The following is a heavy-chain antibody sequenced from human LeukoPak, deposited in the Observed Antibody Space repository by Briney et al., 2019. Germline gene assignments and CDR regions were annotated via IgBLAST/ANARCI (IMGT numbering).Heavy chain of an antibody. V-gene: IGHV4-34*01. CDR3: ATSVVVVTANWFDP. CDR2: INHSGST. Sequence: PSETLSLTCAVYGGSFSGYYWSWIRQPPGKGLEWIGEINHSGSTNYNPSLKSRVTISVDTSKNQFSLKLSSVTAADTAVYYCATSVVVVTANWFDPWGQGTLVTVSS. D-gene: IGHD2-21*02. J-gene: IGHJ5*02. CDR1: GGSFSGYY.